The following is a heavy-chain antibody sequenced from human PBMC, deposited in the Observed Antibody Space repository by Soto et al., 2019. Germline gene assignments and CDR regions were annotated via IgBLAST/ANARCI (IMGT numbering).Heavy chain of an antibody. V-gene: IGHV1-3*01. Sequence: ASVKVSCKDSGYNFTSYAMHWVRQAPGQRLEWMGWINAGNGNTKYSQKFQGRVTITRDTSARTAHMELSSLRSEDTAVYYCARDSGGGIAVAGNFDYWGQGTLVTVSS. D-gene: IGHD6-19*01. J-gene: IGHJ4*02. CDR1: GYNFTSYA. CDR2: INAGNGNT. CDR3: ARDSGGGIAVAGNFDY.